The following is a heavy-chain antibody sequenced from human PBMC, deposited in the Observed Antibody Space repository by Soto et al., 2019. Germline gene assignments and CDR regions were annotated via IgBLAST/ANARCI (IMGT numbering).Heavy chain of an antibody. J-gene: IGHJ5*02. D-gene: IGHD2-15*01. V-gene: IGHV4-39*01. Sequence: QLQLQESGPGLVKPSETLSLTCTVSGGSISSFNYFWGWIRQPPGKGLEWIGSLYYSGNTYYNPSPQGRITISGDTSKKPCTLTPRPVTAADPAVYFWARGGGSTFHWFDPWGQGTLVTVSP. CDR2: LYYSGNT. CDR3: ARGGGSTFHWFDP. CDR1: GGSISSFNYF.